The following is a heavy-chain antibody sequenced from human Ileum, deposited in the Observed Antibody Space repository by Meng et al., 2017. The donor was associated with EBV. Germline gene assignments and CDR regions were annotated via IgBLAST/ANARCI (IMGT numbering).Heavy chain of an antibody. D-gene: IGHD3-9*01. CDR3: AKVSLTGTFYDH. V-gene: IGHV4-4*02. CDR2: IFHIGST. J-gene: IGHJ4*02. Sequence: RLRESGPRLWKPSGTRSLTCAVSVGSVISNNWWSWVRQPPGKGLEWIEEIFHIGSTNNSPSLKSRVTISVDNSKNPFSLSLTSVTAADTAIYYCAKVSLTGTFYDHWGQGILVTVSS. CDR1: VGSVISNNW.